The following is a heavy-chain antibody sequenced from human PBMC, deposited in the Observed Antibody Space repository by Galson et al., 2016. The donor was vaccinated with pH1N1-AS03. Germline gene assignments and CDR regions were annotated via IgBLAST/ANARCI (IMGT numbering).Heavy chain of an antibody. CDR2: INQDGSEK. J-gene: IGHJ5*02. V-gene: IGHV3-7*03. Sequence: SLRLSCAASGFTFTNYWMTWVRQAPGKGLEYVANINQDGSEKFYVDSVKGRFAISRDNAKNSLFLQMNSLRVEDTAMHYCADGTVAWGQGTLITVSS. D-gene: IGHD1-1*01. CDR3: ADGTVA. CDR1: GFTFTNYW.